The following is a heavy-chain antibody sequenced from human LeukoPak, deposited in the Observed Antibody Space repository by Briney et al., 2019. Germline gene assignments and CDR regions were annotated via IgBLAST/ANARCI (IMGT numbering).Heavy chain of an antibody. CDR2: ISSSGSTI. V-gene: IGHV3-11*04. D-gene: IGHD1-1*01. Sequence: GGSLRLSCAASGFTFSDYYMSWIRQAPGKGLEWVSYISSSGSTIYYADSVKGRFTISRDNAKNSLYLQMNSLGAEDTAVYYCARDRNDYALLNAFDIWGQGTMVTVSS. CDR1: GFTFSDYY. CDR3: ARDRNDYALLNAFDI. J-gene: IGHJ3*02.